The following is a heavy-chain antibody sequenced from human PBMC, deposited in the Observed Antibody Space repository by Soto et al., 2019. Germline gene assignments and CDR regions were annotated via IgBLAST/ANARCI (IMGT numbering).Heavy chain of an antibody. D-gene: IGHD3-3*01. CDR1: GFSLSNARMG. V-gene: IGHV2-26*01. Sequence: ESGPTLVNPTETLTLTCTVSGFSLSNARMGVSWIRQPPGKALEWLAHIFSNDEKSYSTSLKSRHTISKDTSKSQVVLTMTNMDPVDTATYYCARIPLRFLEFGGWFDPWGQGTQVTVSS. CDR2: IFSNDEK. CDR3: ARIPLRFLEFGGWFDP. J-gene: IGHJ5*02.